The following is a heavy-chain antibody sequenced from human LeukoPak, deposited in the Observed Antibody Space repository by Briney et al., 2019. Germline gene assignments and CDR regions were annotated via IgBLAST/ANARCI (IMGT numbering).Heavy chain of an antibody. Sequence: PGGSLRLSCAASGFTFSSYSMNWVRQAPGKGLEWVSYISSSSSTIYYADSVKGRFTISRDNAKNSLYLQMNSLRAEDTAVYYCAREGGCSGDSCYFLPDAYKFDYWGQGTLVTVSS. J-gene: IGHJ4*02. V-gene: IGHV3-48*01. CDR2: ISSSSSTI. D-gene: IGHD2-15*01. CDR3: AREGGCSGDSCYFLPDAYKFDY. CDR1: GFTFSSYS.